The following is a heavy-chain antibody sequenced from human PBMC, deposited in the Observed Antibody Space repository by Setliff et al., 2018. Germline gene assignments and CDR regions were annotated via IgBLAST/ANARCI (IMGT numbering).Heavy chain of an antibody. CDR2: IKQDGSEK. Sequence: PGGSLRLSCAASGFTFSSYWTSWVRQAPGKGLEWVANIKQDGSEKYYVDSVKGRFTISRDNAKNSLYLQMNSLRAEDTAVYYCARDGGDYWGQGTLVTVSS. D-gene: IGHD2-15*01. CDR1: GFTFSSYW. CDR3: ARDGGDY. V-gene: IGHV3-7*01. J-gene: IGHJ4*02.